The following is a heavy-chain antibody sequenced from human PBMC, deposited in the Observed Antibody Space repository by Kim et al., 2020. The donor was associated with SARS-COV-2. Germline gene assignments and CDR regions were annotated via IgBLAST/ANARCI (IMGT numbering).Heavy chain of an antibody. V-gene: IGHV3-74*03. CDR2: INNDGKII. CDR3: ARGTGDGC. D-gene: IGHD7-27*01. CDR1: GFTFSTYW. Sequence: GGSLRLSCAASGFTFSTYWMHWVRLVPGKGLMWVSRINNDGKIITYADSVKGRFTISRDNAKNMLYLQMNSLRAEDTGVYFCARGTGDGCWGQGTVVTVS. J-gene: IGHJ4*02.